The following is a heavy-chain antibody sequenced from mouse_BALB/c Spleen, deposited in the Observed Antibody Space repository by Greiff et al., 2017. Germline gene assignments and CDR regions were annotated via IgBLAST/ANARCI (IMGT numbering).Heavy chain of an antibody. CDR2: ISSGSSTN. J-gene: IGHJ4*01. D-gene: IGHD4-1*01. V-gene: IGHV5-17*02. CDR3: ARMANWDVDAMDY. CDR1: GFTFSSFG. Sequence: EVKLVESGGGLVQPGGSRKLSCAASGFTFSSFGMHWVRQAPEKGLEWVAYISSGSSTNYYADTVKGRFTISRDNSKNTLILQMTSLRSEDTAMYYCARMANWDVDAMDYWGQGTSVTVSS.